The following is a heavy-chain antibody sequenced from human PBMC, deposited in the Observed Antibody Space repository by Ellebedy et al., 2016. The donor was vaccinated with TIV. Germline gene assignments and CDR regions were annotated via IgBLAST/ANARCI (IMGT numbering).Heavy chain of an antibody. J-gene: IGHJ6*02. V-gene: IGHV1-2*02. CDR1: GYTFTGYH. CDR3: ARVGVVGYYYYGMDV. D-gene: IGHD3-10*01. CDR2: INPNSGGT. Sequence: ASVKVSCKASGYTFTGYHMHWVRQAPGQGLEWMGWINPNSGGTNYAQKFQGRVTMTRDTSISTAYMGLSSLRSEDTAVYYCARVGVVGYYYYGMDVWGQGTTVTVSS.